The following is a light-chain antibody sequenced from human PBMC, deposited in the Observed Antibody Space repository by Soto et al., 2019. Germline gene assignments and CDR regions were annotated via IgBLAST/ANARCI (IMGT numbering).Light chain of an antibody. CDR1: QRVSSY. CDR2: YAS. V-gene: IGKV3-11*01. CDR3: QQRSNWPLIT. Sequence: TQGRDTLSEYKGERGSVGRGVCQRVSSYLASSHHQPAHAPRLLIYYASTSATGIPARFSGSGSGTDFTLTITSLDPAAFAVYSCQQRSNWPLITFGQGTRLE. J-gene: IGKJ5*01.